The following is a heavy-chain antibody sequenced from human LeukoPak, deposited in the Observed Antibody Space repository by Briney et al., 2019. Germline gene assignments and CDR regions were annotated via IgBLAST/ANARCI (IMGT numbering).Heavy chain of an antibody. CDR1: GGTFSSYA. CDR3: ARDGSPYDSSGYSDY. J-gene: IGHJ4*02. CDR2: IIPIFGTA. V-gene: IGHV1-69*01. D-gene: IGHD3-22*01. Sequence: SVKVSCKASGGTFSSYAISWVRQAPGQGLEWMGGIIPIFGTANYAQKFQGRVTITADESTSTAYMELSNLRSEDTAVYYCARDGSPYDSSGYSDYWGQGTLVTVSS.